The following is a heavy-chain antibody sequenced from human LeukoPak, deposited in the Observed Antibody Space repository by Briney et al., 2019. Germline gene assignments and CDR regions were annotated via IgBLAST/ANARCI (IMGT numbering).Heavy chain of an antibody. CDR2: ISGSGGST. CDR3: AKLEGYYDFWSGRGDAFDI. CDR1: GFTFSSYA. V-gene: IGHV3-23*01. Sequence: PGGSLRLSCAASGFTFSSYAMSWVRQAPGKGLEWVSAISGSGGSTYYADSVKGRFTISRDNSKNTLYLQMNSLRAEDTAVYYCAKLEGYYDFWSGRGDAFDIWAKGQWSPSLQ. D-gene: IGHD3-3*01. J-gene: IGHJ3*02.